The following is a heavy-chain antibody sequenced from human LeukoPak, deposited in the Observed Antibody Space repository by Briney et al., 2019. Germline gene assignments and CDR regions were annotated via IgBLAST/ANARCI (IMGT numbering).Heavy chain of an antibody. CDR3: ARTKRGSYYDSSGYDY. V-gene: IGHV4-31*03. CDR1: GDSISSGAYC. Sequence: PSQTLSLTCTVSGDSISSGAYCWSWIRQHPGKGLEWIGYIYNSGSTYYNPSLKSRVTISVDTSKNQFSLKLSSVTAADTAVYYCARTKRGSYYDSSGYDYWGQETLVTVSS. J-gene: IGHJ4*02. D-gene: IGHD3-22*01. CDR2: IYNSGST.